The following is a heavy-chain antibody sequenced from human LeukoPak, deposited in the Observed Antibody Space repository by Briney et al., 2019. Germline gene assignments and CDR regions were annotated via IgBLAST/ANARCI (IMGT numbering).Heavy chain of an antibody. J-gene: IGHJ4*02. CDR2: IYTSGST. CDR3: AGGTSYDSSGYYDPFDY. V-gene: IGHV4-4*07. Sequence: SETLSLTCTVSGGSISSYYWSWIRQPAGKGLEWIGRIYTSGSTNYNPSLKSRVTMSVDTSKNQFSLKLSSVTAADTAVYYCAGGTSYDSSGYYDPFDYWGQGTLVTVSS. CDR1: GGSISSYY. D-gene: IGHD3-22*01.